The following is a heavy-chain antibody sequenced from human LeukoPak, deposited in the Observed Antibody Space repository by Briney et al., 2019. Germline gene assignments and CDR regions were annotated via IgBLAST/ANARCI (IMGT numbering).Heavy chain of an antibody. V-gene: IGHV1-8*01. D-gene: IGHD1-26*01. CDR2: MNPNSGNT. CDR3: ARGPPAIVGATTSDY. J-gene: IGHJ4*02. CDR1: GYTFTSYD. Sequence: ASVKVSCKASGYTFTSYDINWVRQATGQGLEWMGWMNPNSGNTGYAQKFQGRVTMTRNTSISTAYMELSSLGSEDTAVYYCARGPPAIVGATTSDYWGQGTLVTVSS.